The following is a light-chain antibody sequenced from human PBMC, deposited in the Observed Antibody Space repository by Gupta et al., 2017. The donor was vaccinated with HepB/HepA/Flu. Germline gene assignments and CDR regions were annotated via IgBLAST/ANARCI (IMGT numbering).Light chain of an antibody. J-gene: IGLJ1*01. CDR3: AAWDDSLDAYV. CDR1: SSNIGSNA. Sequence: QSVLTQPPSASGTPGQRVTISCSGSSSNIGSNAVNWYQQLPGTAPKLLIYVYNQRPSGVPDRFSGSKSGTSASLAISGLQSEDEADYYCAAWDDSLDAYVFGAGTKLTV. CDR2: VYN. V-gene: IGLV1-44*01.